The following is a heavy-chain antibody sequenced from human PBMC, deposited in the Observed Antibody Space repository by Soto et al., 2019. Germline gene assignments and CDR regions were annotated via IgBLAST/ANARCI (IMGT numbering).Heavy chain of an antibody. Sequence: RGPLRLSSPASGFTSSRNSMNWVRRAPGKGLEWVAYISSSSTTIYYAASGKGRLTIYRHQANNSLYRQMNRLPDTDTAMYDCAIERRAAAGRHKEYWGQGTLVTVSS. CDR1: GFTSSRNS. D-gene: IGHD6-13*01. CDR2: ISSSSTTI. V-gene: IGHV3-48*02. CDR3: AIERRAAAGRHKEY. J-gene: IGHJ4*02.